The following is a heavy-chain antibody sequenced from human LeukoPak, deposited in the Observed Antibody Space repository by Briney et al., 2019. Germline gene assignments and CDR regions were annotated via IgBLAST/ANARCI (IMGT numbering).Heavy chain of an antibody. CDR3: ARLFVKDSSSWYYFDS. CDR1: GYRFSNYW. CDR2: IYPGDSDT. V-gene: IGHV5-51*01. Sequence: GESLKISCQGSGYRFSNYWTGWVRQMPGKGLEWMAIIYPGDSDTKYSPSFQGQVTISADKSTNTAYLQWNSLKASDTAMYYCARLFVKDSSSWYYFDSWGQGTLVTVSS. D-gene: IGHD6-13*01. J-gene: IGHJ4*02.